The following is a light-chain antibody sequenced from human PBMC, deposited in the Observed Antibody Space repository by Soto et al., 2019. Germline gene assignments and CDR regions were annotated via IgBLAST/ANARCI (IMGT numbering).Light chain of an antibody. V-gene: IGKV1-6*01. Sequence: QSPSSLSASVGDRVTITCRASQGIRNDLGWYQQKPGKAPKLLIYAASSLQSGAPSTFSGSGSGTDFTLTISSLQPEDFATYYCLQAYNYPLTFGGGTKVDIK. CDR1: QGIRND. CDR2: AAS. J-gene: IGKJ4*01. CDR3: LQAYNYPLT.